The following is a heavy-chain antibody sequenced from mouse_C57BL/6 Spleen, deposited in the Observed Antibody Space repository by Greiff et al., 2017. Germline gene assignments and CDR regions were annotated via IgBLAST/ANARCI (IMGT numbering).Heavy chain of an antibody. Sequence: QVQLKQPGAELVRPGSSVQLSCKASGYTFTSYWIHWVKQRPIQGLEWIGNIDPSDSETHYNQKFKDKATLTVDKSSSTAYMQLSSLTSEDSAVYYCARGGHYGSSYGYWGQGTTLTVSS. J-gene: IGHJ2*01. CDR2: IDPSDSET. V-gene: IGHV1-52*01. CDR3: ARGGHYGSSYGY. CDR1: GYTFTSYW. D-gene: IGHD1-1*01.